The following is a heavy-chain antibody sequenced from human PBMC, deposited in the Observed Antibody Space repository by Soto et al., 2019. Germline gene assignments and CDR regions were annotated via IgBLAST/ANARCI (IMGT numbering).Heavy chain of an antibody. V-gene: IGHV3-53*04. CDR1: GFTVSSNY. CDR3: ARERNYYYYGMDV. CDR2: IYSGGST. J-gene: IGHJ6*02. Sequence: EVQLVESGGGLVQPGGSLRLSCAASGFTVSSNYMSWVRQAPGKGLEWVSVIYSGGSTYYADSVKGRFTISRHNSKNTLYLKLNSLRAEDTAVYYCARERNYYYYGMDVWGQGTTVTVSS.